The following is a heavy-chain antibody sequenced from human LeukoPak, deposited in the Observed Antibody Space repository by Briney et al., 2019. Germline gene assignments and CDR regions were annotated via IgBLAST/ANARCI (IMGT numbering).Heavy chain of an antibody. V-gene: IGHV4-39*07. D-gene: IGHD5-18*01. J-gene: IGHJ6*03. CDR1: GGSISSSSYY. Sequence: SETLSLTCTVSGGSISSSSYYWGWIRQPPGKGLEWIGSIYYSGSTYYNPSLKSRVTISVDTSKNQFSLELSSVTAADTAVYYCARAYSYGRGTSYYYMDVWGKGTTVTVSS. CDR2: IYYSGST. CDR3: ARAYSYGRGTSYYYMDV.